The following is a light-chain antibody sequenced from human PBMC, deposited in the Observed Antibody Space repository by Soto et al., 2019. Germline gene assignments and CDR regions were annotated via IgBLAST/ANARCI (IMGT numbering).Light chain of an antibody. Sequence: EVVFTQSPGTLSLSPGERATLSCRASQSVSGAYLAWYQQKPGQPPRLLIYDASDRATGIPARFSGSGSGTDFTLTISSLEPEDSAFYYCQQRDNWPQTFGQGTKVDI. CDR3: QQRDNWPQT. J-gene: IGKJ1*01. CDR1: QSVSGAY. V-gene: IGKV3-11*01. CDR2: DAS.